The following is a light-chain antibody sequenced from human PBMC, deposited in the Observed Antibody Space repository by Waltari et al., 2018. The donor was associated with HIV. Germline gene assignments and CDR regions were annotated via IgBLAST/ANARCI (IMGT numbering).Light chain of an antibody. CDR3: SSFAGTNNLV. V-gene: IGLV2-8*01. J-gene: IGLJ3*02. Sequence: QSALTQPPSASGSPGQSVTISCTGTSSDVGGYNYVSWYQQHPGKAPKLMIFEVMKRPSGVPVRFSGSKSGNTASRTVSGLQAEDEADYYCSSFAGTNNLVFGGGTKLTVL. CDR1: SSDVGGYNY. CDR2: EVM.